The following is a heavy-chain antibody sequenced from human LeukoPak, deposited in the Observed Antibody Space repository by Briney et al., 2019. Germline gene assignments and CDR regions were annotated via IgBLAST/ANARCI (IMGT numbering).Heavy chain of an antibody. CDR1: GFTFSSFA. J-gene: IGHJ4*02. V-gene: IGHV3-23*01. D-gene: IGHD4-17*01. Sequence: PGGSLRLSCAASGFTFSSFAMSWVRQAPGKGLEWVSAISGSGGSTYYADSVKGRFTISRDNSKNTLYLQMNSLRAEDTAVYCCAKDPGVYYGDYYFDYWGQGTLVTVSS. CDR2: ISGSGGST. CDR3: AKDPGVYYGDYYFDY.